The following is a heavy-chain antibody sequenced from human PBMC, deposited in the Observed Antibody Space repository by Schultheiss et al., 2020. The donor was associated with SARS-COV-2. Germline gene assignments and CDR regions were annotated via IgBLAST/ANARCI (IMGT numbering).Heavy chain of an antibody. J-gene: IGHJ6*02. V-gene: IGHV4-61*02. D-gene: IGHD2-15*01. CDR1: GGSISSGGYY. CDR3: ARAGYCSGGSCLYYYYGMDV. Sequence: SETLSLTCTVSGGSISSGGYYWSWIRQPAGKGLEWIGRIYTSGSTNYNPSLKSRVTMSVDTSKNQFSLKLSSVTAADTAVYYCARAGYCSGGSCLYYYYGMDVWGQGTTVTVSS. CDR2: IYTSGST.